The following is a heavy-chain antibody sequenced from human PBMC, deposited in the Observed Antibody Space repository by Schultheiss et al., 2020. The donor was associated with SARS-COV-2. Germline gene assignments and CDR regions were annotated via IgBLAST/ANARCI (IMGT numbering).Heavy chain of an antibody. D-gene: IGHD3-16*01. CDR2: ISSSSSYT. Sequence: GGSLRLSCAASGFTFSDYYMSWIRQAPGKGLEWVSYISSSSSYTNYADSVKGRFTISRDNAKNSLYLQMNSLRAEDTAVYYCAVRGDYYYYGMDVWGQGTTVTVSS. CDR1: GFTFSDYY. V-gene: IGHV3-11*06. J-gene: IGHJ6*02. CDR3: AVRGDYYYYGMDV.